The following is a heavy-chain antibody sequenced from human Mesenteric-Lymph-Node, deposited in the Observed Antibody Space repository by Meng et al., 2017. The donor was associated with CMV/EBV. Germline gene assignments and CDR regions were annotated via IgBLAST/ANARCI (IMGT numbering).Heavy chain of an antibody. Sequence: GSFSGYYWSWIRQPPGKGLEWIGEINHSGSTNYNPSLKSRVIISADTSKIQFYLKLTSVTAADTAVYYCARGLDIVVVPATNNWFDPWGQGILVTVSS. CDR3: ARGLDIVVVPATNNWFDP. J-gene: IGHJ5*02. CDR2: INHSGST. CDR1: GSFSGYY. V-gene: IGHV4-34*01. D-gene: IGHD2-2*01.